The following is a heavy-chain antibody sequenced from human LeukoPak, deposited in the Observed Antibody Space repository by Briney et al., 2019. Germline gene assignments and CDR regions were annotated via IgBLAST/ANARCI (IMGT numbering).Heavy chain of an antibody. Sequence: SQTLSLTCTVSGGSISSGSYFWAWIRQSAGKGLEWIGRIYSSGLTSYNPSFESRVTIPVDTSKNQFSLNLSSVTAADTAVYYCARDRQLGWFDPWGQGILVTVSS. V-gene: IGHV4-61*02. CDR3: ARDRQLGWFDP. D-gene: IGHD3-16*01. CDR1: GGSISSGSYF. J-gene: IGHJ5*02. CDR2: IYSSGLT.